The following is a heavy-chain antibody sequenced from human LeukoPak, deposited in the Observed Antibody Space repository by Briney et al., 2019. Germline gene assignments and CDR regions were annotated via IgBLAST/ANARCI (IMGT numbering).Heavy chain of an antibody. CDR2: INPNSGGT. D-gene: IGHD1-26*01. Sequence: GASVKVSCKASGYTFTSYGISWVRQVPGQGLEWMGWINPNSGGTNFAQKFQGRVTMTRDTSISTAYMELSRLRSDDTVMYYCARVDHGSYTALDYWGQGTLVTVSS. CDR3: ARVDHGSYTALDY. J-gene: IGHJ4*02. CDR1: GYTFTSYG. V-gene: IGHV1-2*02.